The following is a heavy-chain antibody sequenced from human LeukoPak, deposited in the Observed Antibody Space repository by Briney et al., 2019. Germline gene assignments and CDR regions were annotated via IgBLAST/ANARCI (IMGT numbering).Heavy chain of an antibody. V-gene: IGHV3-48*04. J-gene: IGHJ4*02. CDR1: GFSFSSFS. D-gene: IGHD2-15*01. CDR3: MRGARGGDY. Sequence: GRSLRPSRAASGFSFSSFSFNWVRLLPGDGLAWVAYISSVVTISYAASVTGRFTISRGNANNSLYLQMNSLRADDTAVYYCMRGARGGDYWGQGTLVTVSS. CDR2: ISSVVTI.